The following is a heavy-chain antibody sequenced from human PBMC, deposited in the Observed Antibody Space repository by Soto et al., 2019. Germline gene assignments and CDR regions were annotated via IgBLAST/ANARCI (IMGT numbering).Heavy chain of an antibody. J-gene: IGHJ4*02. CDR2: IYRSGST. V-gene: IGHV4-38-2*01. Sequence: SETLSLTCAVSDYSISSGYYWGWIRQPPGKGLEWIGSIYRSGSTFYNPSLKSRVTISVDTSKSQFSLKLTSVTAADTAVYFCARLWGCSGGHCLYYFDYWGQGXLVTVYS. CDR3: ARLWGCSGGHCLYYFDY. D-gene: IGHD2-15*01. CDR1: DYSISSGYY.